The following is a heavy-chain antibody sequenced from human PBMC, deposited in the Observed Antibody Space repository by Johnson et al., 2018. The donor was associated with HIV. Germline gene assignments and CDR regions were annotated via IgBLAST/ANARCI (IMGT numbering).Heavy chain of an antibody. J-gene: IGHJ3*02. CDR2: ISSSGSTV. Sequence: QMQLVESGGGLVKPGGSLRLSCAASGFTFSDYYMSCIRQAPGKGLEWVSYISSSGSTVYYADSVKGRFTISRDNAKNSLSLQMNILTADDTAVYYCARAPEVRGIDAFDIWGQGTMVTVS. CDR3: ARAPEVRGIDAFDI. V-gene: IGHV3-11*04. CDR1: GFTFSDYY. D-gene: IGHD3-10*01.